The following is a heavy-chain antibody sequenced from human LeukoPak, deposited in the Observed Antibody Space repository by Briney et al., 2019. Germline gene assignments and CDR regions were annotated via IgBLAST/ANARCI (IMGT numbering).Heavy chain of an antibody. CDR3: ARVSYDSSGYYYVDY. J-gene: IGHJ4*02. D-gene: IGHD3-22*01. CDR2: ISSSGSTI. Sequence: PGGSLRLSCAASGFTVSSNYMSWVRQAPGKGLEWVSYISSSGSTIYYADSVKGRFTISRDNAKNSLYLQMNSLRAEDTAVYYCARVSYDSSGYYYVDYWGQGTLVTVSS. CDR1: GFTVSSNY. V-gene: IGHV3-11*01.